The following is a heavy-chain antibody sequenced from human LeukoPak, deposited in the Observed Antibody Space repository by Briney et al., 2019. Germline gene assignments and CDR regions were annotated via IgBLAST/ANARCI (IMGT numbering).Heavy chain of an antibody. CDR2: ISSSSSYI. Sequence: GGSLRLSCAASGFTFSSYSMNWVRQAPGKGLEWVSSISSSSSYIYYADSVKGRFTISRDNANNSVFLQMNNLRAEDSAIYYCARGARWAYYFDYWGQGSLVTVSS. J-gene: IGHJ4*02. V-gene: IGHV3-21*04. CDR1: GFTFSSYS. CDR3: ARGARWAYYFDY. D-gene: IGHD4-23*01.